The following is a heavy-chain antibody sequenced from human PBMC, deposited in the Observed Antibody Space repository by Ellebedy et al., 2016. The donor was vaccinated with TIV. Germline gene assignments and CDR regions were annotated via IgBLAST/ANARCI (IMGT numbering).Heavy chain of an antibody. CDR2: IYYSGFT. D-gene: IGHD3-9*01. V-gene: IGHV4-59*08. CDR1: GGSIRSYY. J-gene: IGHJ4*02. CDR3: ARHRKNDILTGYDY. Sequence: SETLSLXXTVSGGSIRSYYRSWIRQPPGKGLEWIGSIYYSGFTNYNPSLKSRVTIAVDTYRNQFSLKLRSVTAADTAVYYCARHRKNDILTGYDYWGQGLLVTVSS.